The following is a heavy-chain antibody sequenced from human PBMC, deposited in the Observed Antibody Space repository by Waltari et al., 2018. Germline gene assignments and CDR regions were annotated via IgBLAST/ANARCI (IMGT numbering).Heavy chain of an antibody. D-gene: IGHD5-18*01. V-gene: IGHV4-34*01. CDR1: GWSFSGSY. Sequence: QVQLQQWGAGLLKPSETLSLTCAVYGWSFSGSYWSWIRQPPGKGLEWIGEIDHSGSTNYNPSLKGRVTISVDTSKDQVYMKLRSVTAADTAVYYCARGPRSGYSDGYLAYYYYGMDVWGQGTTVTVSS. CDR2: IDHSGST. CDR3: ARGPRSGYSDGYLAYYYYGMDV. J-gene: IGHJ6*02.